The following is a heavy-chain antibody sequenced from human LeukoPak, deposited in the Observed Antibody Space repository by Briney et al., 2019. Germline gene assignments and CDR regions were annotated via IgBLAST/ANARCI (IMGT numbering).Heavy chain of an antibody. CDR2: IWYDGSNK. CDR3: ASGTYYDILTGYYRGNGFDY. V-gene: IGHV3-33*08. Sequence: GGSLRLSCAASGFTFSTYAMSWVRQAPGKGLEWVAVIWYDGSNKYYADSVKGRFTISRDNSKNTLYLQMNSLRAEDTAVYYCASGTYYDILTGYYRGNGFDYWGQGTLVTVSS. J-gene: IGHJ4*02. CDR1: GFTFSTYA. D-gene: IGHD3-9*01.